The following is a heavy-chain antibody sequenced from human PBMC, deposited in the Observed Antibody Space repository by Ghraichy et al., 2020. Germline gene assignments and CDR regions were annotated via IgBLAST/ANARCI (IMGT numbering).Heavy chain of an antibody. Sequence: LSLTCAASGFTFSNYGMHWVRQAPGKGLEWVAVILHDGSNKYYADSVKGRFTISRDNSKNTLYLQMNSLRVEDTAVYYCAKDYYDSSGYYWFDSWGQGTLVTVSS. D-gene: IGHD3-22*01. CDR3: AKDYYDSSGYYWFDS. CDR1: GFTFSNYG. V-gene: IGHV3-30*18. CDR2: ILHDGSNK. J-gene: IGHJ5*01.